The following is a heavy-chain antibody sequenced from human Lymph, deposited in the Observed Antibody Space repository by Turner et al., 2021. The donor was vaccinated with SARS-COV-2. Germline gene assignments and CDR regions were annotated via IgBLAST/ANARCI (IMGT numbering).Heavy chain of an antibody. Sequence: EVQLVESGGGVVQPGGPRRSPLAAPESPFDDYAMHWVRQAPGKGLEWVSLISGDGGGTYYADSVKGRFTISRDNSKNSLSLQMNSLRAEDTALYYCAKDPGYCSGGSCYSRTYFDFWGQGTLVTVSA. V-gene: IGHV3-43*02. CDR1: ESPFDDYA. J-gene: IGHJ4*02. D-gene: IGHD2-15*01. CDR3: AKDPGYCSGGSCYSRTYFDF. CDR2: ISGDGGGT.